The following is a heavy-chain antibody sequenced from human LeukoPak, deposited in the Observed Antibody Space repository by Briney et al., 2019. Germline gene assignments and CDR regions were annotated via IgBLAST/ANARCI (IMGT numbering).Heavy chain of an antibody. V-gene: IGHV1-69*05. Sequence: SVKVSCKASGGTFSSYAISWVRQAPGQGLEWMGGIIPIFGTANYAQKFQGRVTITTDESTSTAYMELSSLRSEDTAVYYCARKRLVGYCSSTSCINYGMDVWGQGTTVTVSS. CDR3: ARKRLVGYCSSTSCINYGMDV. CDR2: IIPIFGTA. CDR1: GGTFSSYA. D-gene: IGHD2-2*01. J-gene: IGHJ6*02.